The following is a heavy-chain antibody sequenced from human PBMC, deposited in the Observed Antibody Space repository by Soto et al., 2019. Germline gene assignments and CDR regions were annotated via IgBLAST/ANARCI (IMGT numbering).Heavy chain of an antibody. CDR3: ARNGSN. J-gene: IGHJ4*02. CDR2: IYYSGIT. V-gene: IGHV4-39*01. CDR1: GVSISNSSYY. Sequence: NPSETLSLTCTVSGVSISNSSYYWGWIRRPPGKGLEWIGTIYYSGITYYNPSLKSRVTISVDTSKNQFSLKLTSVTAADTAVYYCARNGSNWGQGTLVTVSS.